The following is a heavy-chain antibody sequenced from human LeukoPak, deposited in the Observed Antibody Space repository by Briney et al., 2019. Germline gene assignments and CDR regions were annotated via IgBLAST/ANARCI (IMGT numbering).Heavy chain of an antibody. J-gene: IGHJ6*02. D-gene: IGHD3-3*01. V-gene: IGHV1-8*01. CDR1: GYTFTSYD. CDR3: ARGLVKVRFGHYYYYGMDV. CDR2: MNPNSGNT. Sequence: ASVKVSCKAPGYTFTSYDINWVRQATGQGLEWMGWMNPNSGNTGYAQKFQGRVTMTRNTSISTAYMELSSLRSEDTAVYYCARGLVKVRFGHYYYYGMDVWGQGTTVTVSS.